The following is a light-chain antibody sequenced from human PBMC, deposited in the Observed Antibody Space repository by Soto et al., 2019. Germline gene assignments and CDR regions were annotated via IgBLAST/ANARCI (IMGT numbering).Light chain of an antibody. CDR3: LRFDDSPLYT. V-gene: IGKV3-20*01. J-gene: IGKJ2*01. CDR1: QSISSSY. CDR2: CAS. Sequence: EIVLTQSPGTLSLSPGERATLSCRTSQSISSSYLAWYQQKPGQAPRLLIYCASSRASGIPDRFSGSGSGTDLTLTISSLDPEDFAVYYCLRFDDSPLYTFGQGTKLEIQ.